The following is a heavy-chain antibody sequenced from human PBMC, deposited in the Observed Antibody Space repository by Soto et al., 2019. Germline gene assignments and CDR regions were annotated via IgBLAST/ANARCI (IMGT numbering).Heavy chain of an antibody. V-gene: IGHV1-18*01. CDR3: AREGYYDSSGSAYYYYGMDV. CDR1: GYTFTSYG. Sequence: QVQLVQSGAEVKKPGASVKVSCKASGYTFTSYGISWVRQAPGQGLEWMGWISAYNGNTNYAQKLQGRVTMTTDTATSTAYMELRSLRSDDTAVYYCAREGYYDSSGSAYYYYGMDVWGQGTTVTVSS. J-gene: IGHJ6*02. CDR2: ISAYNGNT. D-gene: IGHD3-22*01.